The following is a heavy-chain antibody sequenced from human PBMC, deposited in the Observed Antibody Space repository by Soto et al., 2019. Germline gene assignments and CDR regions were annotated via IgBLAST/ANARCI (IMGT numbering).Heavy chain of an antibody. CDR1: GGSISSGGYY. J-gene: IGHJ4*02. Sequence: PSETLSLTCTVSGGSISSGGYYWSWIRQHPGKGLEWIGYIYYSGSTYYNPSLKSRVTISVDTSKNQFSLKLSSVTAADTAVYFCARGYYDFWSGYLTPFDYWGRGTLVTVSS. CDR2: IYYSGST. V-gene: IGHV4-31*03. CDR3: ARGYYDFWSGYLTPFDY. D-gene: IGHD3-3*01.